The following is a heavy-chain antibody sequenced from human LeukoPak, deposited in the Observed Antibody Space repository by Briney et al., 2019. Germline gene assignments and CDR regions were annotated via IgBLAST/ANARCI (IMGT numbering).Heavy chain of an antibody. V-gene: IGHV4-59*08. D-gene: IGHD3-10*01. CDR2: IYYTGTT. Sequence: SETLSLTCTVSGDSISRYYWSWIRQPPGKGLEWIGYIYYTGTTNYNPSLKSRVTISVDTSKNQFSLKLSSVTAADTAVYYCARTRGGATMVRGVIAKYAFDIWGQGTMVTVFS. CDR3: ARTRGGATMVRGVIAKYAFDI. CDR1: GDSISRYY. J-gene: IGHJ3*02.